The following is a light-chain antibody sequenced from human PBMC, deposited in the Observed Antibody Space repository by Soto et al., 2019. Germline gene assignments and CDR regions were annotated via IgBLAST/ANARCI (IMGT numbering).Light chain of an antibody. Sequence: QSALTQPASVSGSPGQSITISCIGTSSDIGGYNYVSWYQHHPDKAPKLMIYDVNNRPSGVSNRFSGSKSGNTASLTISGLQAADEAAYYCSSYTSNTPRLIFGGGTKLTVL. CDR3: SSYTSNTPRLI. J-gene: IGLJ2*01. CDR1: SSDIGGYNY. CDR2: DVN. V-gene: IGLV2-14*03.